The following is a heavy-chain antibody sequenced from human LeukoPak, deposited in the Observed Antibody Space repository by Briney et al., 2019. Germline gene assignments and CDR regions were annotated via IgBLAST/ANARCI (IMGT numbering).Heavy chain of an antibody. CDR3: ARDRGTGYSSGWSDY. V-gene: IGHV1-18*04. CDR1: GYTFTSYG. Sequence: ASVKASCKASGYTFTSYGISWVRQAPGQGLEWMGWISAYNGNTNYAQKLQGRVTMTTDTSTSTAYMELRSLRSDDTAVYYCARDRGTGYSSGWSDYWGQGTLVTVSS. D-gene: IGHD6-19*01. CDR2: ISAYNGNT. J-gene: IGHJ4*02.